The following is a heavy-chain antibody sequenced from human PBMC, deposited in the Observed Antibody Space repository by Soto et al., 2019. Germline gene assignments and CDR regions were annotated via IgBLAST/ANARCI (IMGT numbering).Heavy chain of an antibody. J-gene: IGHJ5*02. CDR1: GVSFRGFA. Sequence: QPGGSLRLSCLVSGVSFRGFAMSWVRQAPGKGLEWISGISGSGETTYYTDSVKGRFTISRDNSKNTLYLQMNNLRAEDTALYFCARDNGLRWYPNWFDPRGQGTQVTVSS. D-gene: IGHD4-17*01. CDR3: ARDNGLRWYPNWFDP. CDR2: ISGSGETT. V-gene: IGHV3-23*01.